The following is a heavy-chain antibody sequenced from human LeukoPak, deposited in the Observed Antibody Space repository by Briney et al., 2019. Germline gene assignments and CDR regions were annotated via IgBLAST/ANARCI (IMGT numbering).Heavy chain of an antibody. Sequence: PSETLSLTCTVSGGSISSSSYYWGWIRQPPGKGLEWIGSIYYSGSTYYNPSLKSRVTISVDTSKNQFSLKLSSVTAADTAVYYCARGWFGELFLYYYGMDVWGQGTTVTVSS. CDR2: IYYSGST. D-gene: IGHD3-10*01. J-gene: IGHJ6*02. V-gene: IGHV4-39*07. CDR1: GGSISSSSYY. CDR3: ARGWFGELFLYYYGMDV.